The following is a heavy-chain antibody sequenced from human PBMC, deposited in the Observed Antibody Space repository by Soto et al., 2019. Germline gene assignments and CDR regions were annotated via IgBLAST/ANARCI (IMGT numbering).Heavy chain of an antibody. D-gene: IGHD3-22*01. Sequence: PSETLSLTCTVSGGSISSDDYYWSWIRQAPGRGPEWIGYIHSSGSIYYNPSLKSRATMSIDTAGNQFSLKVSSVTVADTAVYYCARDLDGLHDDTSGPFPRPGWGQGTLVT. CDR1: GGSISSDDYY. V-gene: IGHV4-30-4*01. CDR3: ARDLDGLHDDTSGPFPRPG. J-gene: IGHJ1*01. CDR2: IHSSGSI.